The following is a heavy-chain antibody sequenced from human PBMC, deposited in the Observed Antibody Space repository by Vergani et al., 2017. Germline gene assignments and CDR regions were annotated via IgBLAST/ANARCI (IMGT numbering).Heavy chain of an antibody. CDR1: GFTFSGSA. D-gene: IGHD3-16*01. CDR3: ASAFGGTPTDDY. V-gene: IGHV3-21*01. J-gene: IGHJ4*02. Sequence: EVQLVESGGGLVQPGGSLKLSCAASGFTFSGSAMHWVRQAPGKGLEWVSSISSSSSYIYYADSVKGRFTISRDNAKNSLYLQMNSLRAEDTAVYYCASAFGGTPTDDYWGQGTLVTVSS. CDR2: ISSSSSYI.